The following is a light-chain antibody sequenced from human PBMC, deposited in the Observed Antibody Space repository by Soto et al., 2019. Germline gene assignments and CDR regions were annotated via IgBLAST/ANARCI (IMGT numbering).Light chain of an antibody. CDR3: MQPLHAPQT. J-gene: IGKJ2*01. CDR2: LAS. V-gene: IGKV2-28*01. Sequence: DIVMTQSPLSLPVTPGEPASISCSSSQSLLHSNGKTDLDWYLQKPGQSPQLLIYLASTRASGVPDRFSGSGSGTDFTLKISRVEAEDVGVYYCMQPLHAPQTFGQGTRLEIK. CDR1: QSLLHSNGKTD.